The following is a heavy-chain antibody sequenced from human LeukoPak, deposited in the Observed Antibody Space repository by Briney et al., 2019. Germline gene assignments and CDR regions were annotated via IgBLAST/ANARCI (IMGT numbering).Heavy chain of an antibody. CDR1: GFTFDDYA. Sequence: PGGSLRLSCAASGFTFDDYAMHWVRQAPGKGLEWVSLISWDGGSTYYADSVKGRFTISRDNSKNSLYLQMNSLRAEDTALYYCAKEAKSGDEIYYYYYMDVWGKGTTVTVSS. CDR3: AKEAKSGDEIYYYYYMDV. J-gene: IGHJ6*03. D-gene: IGHD5-12*01. CDR2: ISWDGGST. V-gene: IGHV3-43D*03.